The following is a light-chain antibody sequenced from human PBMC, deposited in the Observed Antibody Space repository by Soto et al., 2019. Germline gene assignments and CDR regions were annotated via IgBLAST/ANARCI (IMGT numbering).Light chain of an antibody. J-gene: IGKJ1*01. V-gene: IGKV1-5*03. CDR3: QQDSSYPLT. Sequence: DIQMTQSPSTLSASVGDSVPITYRASQRMSNWLAWYQQKPGKAPNLLIYKASGLESGLPSRFRGSGPGTEFTLALRCLQPDDFATSYCQQDSSYPLTLGQGTKVEIK. CDR2: KAS. CDR1: QRMSNW.